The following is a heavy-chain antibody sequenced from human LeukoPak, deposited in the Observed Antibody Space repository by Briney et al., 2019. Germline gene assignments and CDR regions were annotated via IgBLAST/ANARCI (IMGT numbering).Heavy chain of an antibody. CDR1: GFIFNNYA. CDR2: IKQDGSEK. J-gene: IGHJ4*02. Sequence: GGSLRLSCAGSGFIFNNYAMNWVRQAPGKGLEWVANIKQDGSEKHYVDSVKGRFTISRDNAKNSLYLQMNSLRAEDTAVYYCARAPLGSYDYWGQGTLVTVSS. D-gene: IGHD1-26*01. CDR3: ARAPLGSYDY. V-gene: IGHV3-7*03.